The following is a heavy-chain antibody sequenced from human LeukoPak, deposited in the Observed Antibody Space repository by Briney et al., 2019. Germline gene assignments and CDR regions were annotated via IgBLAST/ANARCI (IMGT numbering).Heavy chain of an antibody. V-gene: IGHV3-30*04. Sequence: PGKSLRLSCAASGLIFSSYTVHWVRQAPGKGLECVAFLSHNGKNTYYADSVKGRFTISRDNSKNTLSLQMKNLRAEDTAVYYCARDRGAYNPNHVLDYWGQGTLVTVSS. CDR2: LSHNGKNT. D-gene: IGHD5-24*01. J-gene: IGHJ4*02. CDR1: GLIFSSYT. CDR3: ARDRGAYNPNHVLDY.